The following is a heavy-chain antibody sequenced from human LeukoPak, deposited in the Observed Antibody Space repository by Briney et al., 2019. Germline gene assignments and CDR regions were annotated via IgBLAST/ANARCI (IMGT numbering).Heavy chain of an antibody. Sequence: GESLKISCKGSGYNFTNYWISWVGRMPGRGLEWMAIIYPGDSDTRYSPSFHGQVTIPADGSSRTAYLQWSSLKASDTAMYYCARHFSVDYSNSVPVAFYLDWWGQGTLVTVSA. CDR2: IYPGDSDT. D-gene: IGHD4-11*01. CDR1: GYNFTNYW. CDR3: ARHFSVDYSNSVPVAFYLDW. V-gene: IGHV5-51*01. J-gene: IGHJ4*02.